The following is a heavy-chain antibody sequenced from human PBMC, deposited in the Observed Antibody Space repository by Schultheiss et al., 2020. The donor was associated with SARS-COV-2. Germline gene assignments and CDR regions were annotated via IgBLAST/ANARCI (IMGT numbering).Heavy chain of an antibody. J-gene: IGHJ5*02. CDR1: GFTFSSYS. D-gene: IGHD3-16*01. CDR2: ISSSSSTI. V-gene: IGHV3-48*01. Sequence: GGSLRLSCAASGFTFSSYSMNWVRQAPGKGLELVSYISSSSSTIYYADSVKGRFTISRDNAKNSLYLQMNSLRAEDTAVYYCARSGGDYVWGTEFDPWGQGTLVTVSS. CDR3: ARSGGDYVWGTEFDP.